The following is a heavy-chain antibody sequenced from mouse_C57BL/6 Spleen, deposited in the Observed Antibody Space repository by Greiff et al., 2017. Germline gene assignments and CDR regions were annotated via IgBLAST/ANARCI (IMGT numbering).Heavy chain of an antibody. CDR3: ARHQLGRYYAMCY. J-gene: IGHJ4*01. CDR2: ISSGGSYT. CDR1: GFTFSSYG. D-gene: IGHD4-1*02. Sequence: EVKLVESGGDLVKPGGSLKLSCAASGFTFSSYGMSWVRQTPDKRLEWVATISSGGSYTYYPDSVKGRFTISRDNAKNTLYLQMSSLKAEYTAMYYCARHQLGRYYAMCYWGQGTSVTVYS. V-gene: IGHV5-6*01.